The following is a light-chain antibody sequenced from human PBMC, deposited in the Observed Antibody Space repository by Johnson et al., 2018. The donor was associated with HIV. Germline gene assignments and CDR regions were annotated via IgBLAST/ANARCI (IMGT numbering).Light chain of an antibody. Sequence: QSVLTQPPSVSAAPGQKVTISCSGSYSNIGNNYVSWYQQVPGTAPKLLIYDNNKRPSGIPDRFSGSKSGTSATLGITGLQTGDEADYYCGTWDSNLSAYVFGTGTKVTVL. CDR2: DNN. J-gene: IGLJ1*01. CDR1: YSNIGNNY. V-gene: IGLV1-51*01. CDR3: GTWDSNLSAYV.